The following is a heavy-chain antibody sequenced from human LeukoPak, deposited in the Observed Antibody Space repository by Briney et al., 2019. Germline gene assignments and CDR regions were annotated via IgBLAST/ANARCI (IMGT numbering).Heavy chain of an antibody. CDR3: ARDEWLAGRYYYYYGMGV. Sequence: ASVNVSCKASGYTCTSYAMHWVRQAPGQRLEGMGWINAGNGNTKYSQKFQGRVTITMDTSASTAYMELSSLRSEDTAVYYCARDEWLAGRYYYYYGMGVWGQGTTVTVSS. CDR1: GYTCTSYA. D-gene: IGHD6-19*01. CDR2: INAGNGNT. J-gene: IGHJ6*02. V-gene: IGHV1-3*01.